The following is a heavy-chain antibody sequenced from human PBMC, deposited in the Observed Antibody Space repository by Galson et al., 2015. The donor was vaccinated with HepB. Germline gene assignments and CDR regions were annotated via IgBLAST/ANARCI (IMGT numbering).Heavy chain of an antibody. D-gene: IGHD2-8*01. CDR1: GFTFGNYA. V-gene: IGHV3-23*01. J-gene: IGHJ5*02. CDR3: AREGPQGVGFDP. CDR2: ISGSGGST. Sequence: SLRLSCAASGFTFGNYAMNWLRQAPGKGLEWVSCISGSGGSTYYADSVKGRFTISRDNSKNTLYLQMNSLRAEDTAVYYCAREGPQGVGFDPWGQGTLVTVSS.